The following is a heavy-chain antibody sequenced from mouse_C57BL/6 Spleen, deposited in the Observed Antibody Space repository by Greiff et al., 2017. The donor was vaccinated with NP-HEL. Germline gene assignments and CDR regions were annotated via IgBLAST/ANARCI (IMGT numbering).Heavy chain of an antibody. J-gene: IGHJ2*01. D-gene: IGHD1-1*01. V-gene: IGHV7-3*01. CDR1: GFTFTDYY. Sequence: EVMLVESGGGLVQPGGSLSLSCAASGFTFTDYYMSWVRQPPGKALEWLGFIRHKANGYTTEYSATVKGRFTISRDNYQSILYLQMNALRAEDSATDYCARYHPRYYGSNRDYWGQGTTLTVSS. CDR2: IRHKANGYTT. CDR3: ARYHPRYYGSNRDY.